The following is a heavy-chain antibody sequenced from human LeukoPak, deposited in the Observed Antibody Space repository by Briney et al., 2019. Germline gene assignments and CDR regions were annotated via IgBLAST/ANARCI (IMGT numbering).Heavy chain of an antibody. CDR2: IYYSGST. V-gene: IGHV4-39*07. D-gene: IGHD1-26*01. CDR3: AAGSGSYYGFAFWFDP. CDR1: GGSISSSSYY. J-gene: IGHJ5*02. Sequence: KSSETLSLTCTVSGGSISSSSYYWGWIRQPPGKGLEWIGSIYYSGSTYYNPSLKSRVTISVDTSKNQFSLKLSSVTAADTAVYYCAAGSGSYYGFAFWFDPWGQGTLVTVSS.